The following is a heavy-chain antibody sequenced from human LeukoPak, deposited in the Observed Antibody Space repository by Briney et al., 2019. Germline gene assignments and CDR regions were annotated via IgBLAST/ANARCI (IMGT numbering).Heavy chain of an antibody. J-gene: IGHJ5*01. V-gene: IGHV4-30-2*01. CDR1: GYAITSGGFC. D-gene: IGHD3-10*01. CDR2: IYDRGPA. CDR3: ARSRQASGLFNS. Sequence: TSETLSLTCTVSGYAITSGGFCWNWIRQPPGKGLEWIGCIYDRGPAYYNPSLKSRFTISVDRPKNQFFLNVTSLTAADTAVYYCARSRQASGLFNSWGQGTLVVVSS.